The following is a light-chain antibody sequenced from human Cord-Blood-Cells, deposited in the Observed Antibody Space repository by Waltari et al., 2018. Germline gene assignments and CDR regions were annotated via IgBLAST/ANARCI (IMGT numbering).Light chain of an antibody. J-gene: IGLJ3*02. Sequence: QSALTQPASVSGSPGQSITISCTGTSSDVGCYNYVSWYQQHPGKDPKLMIYDVSNRPSGVSNRYSGSKSGNTASQTISGLQAEDEADYYCSSYTSSSTLWVFGGGTKLTVL. CDR1: SSDVGCYNY. CDR3: SSYTSSSTLWV. CDR2: DVS. V-gene: IGLV2-14*01.